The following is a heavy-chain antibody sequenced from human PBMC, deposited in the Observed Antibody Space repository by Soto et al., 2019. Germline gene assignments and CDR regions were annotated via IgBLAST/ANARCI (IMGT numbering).Heavy chain of an antibody. Sequence: EVQLVESGGGLVKPGGSLRLSCAASGFTFSSYSMNWVRQAPGKGLEWVSSISSSSSYIYYADSVKGRFTISRDNAKNSQYLQMNSLRAEDTAVYYRARLGYYYYGMDVWGQGPTVTVSS. V-gene: IGHV3-21*01. D-gene: IGHD6-6*01. CDR2: ISSSSSYI. CDR3: ARLGYYYYGMDV. CDR1: GFTFSSYS. J-gene: IGHJ6*02.